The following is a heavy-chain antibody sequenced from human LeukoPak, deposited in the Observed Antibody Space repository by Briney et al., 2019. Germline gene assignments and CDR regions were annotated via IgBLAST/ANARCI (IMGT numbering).Heavy chain of an antibody. CDR1: GGSISSYY. CDR3: ARARWELYYFDY. J-gene: IGHJ4*02. D-gene: IGHD1-26*01. V-gene: IGHV4-59*01. Sequence: PSETLSLTCTVSGGSISSYYWSWIRQPPGKGLEWIGYIYYSGSTNYNPSLKSRVTISVDTSKNQFSLKLSSVTAADTAVYYCARARWELYYFDYWGQGTLVTVSS. CDR2: IYYSGST.